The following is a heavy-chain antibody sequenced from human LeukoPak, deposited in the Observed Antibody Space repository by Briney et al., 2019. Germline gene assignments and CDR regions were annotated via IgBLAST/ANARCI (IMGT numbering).Heavy chain of an antibody. D-gene: IGHD2/OR15-2a*01. J-gene: IGHJ4*02. CDR3: AKGRHSNSRYSFDY. Sequence: PGGSLTLSCAASGFTFSSYAMTWVRQAPGKGLEWVSIISGSGDITNYADSVMGRFTISRDNPKSTLYLQLSSLRAEDTAVYYCAKGRHSNSRYSFDYWGQGTLVTVSS. V-gene: IGHV3-23*01. CDR1: GFTFSSYA. CDR2: ISGSGDIT.